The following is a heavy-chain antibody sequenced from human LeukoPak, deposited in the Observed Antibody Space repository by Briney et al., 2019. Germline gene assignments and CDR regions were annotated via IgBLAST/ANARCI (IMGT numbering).Heavy chain of an antibody. V-gene: IGHV3-74*01. CDR1: GFTFSTYT. CDR2: INNDGRDT. Sequence: GGSLRLSCAASGFTFSTYTIHWVRQVPGKGLMWVSRINNDGRDTTYADSVKGRFTISRDNAKNSLYLQMNSLRAEDTAFYYCAINGGGDSGYGNFDYWGQGSLVAVSS. CDR3: AINGGGDSGYGNFDY. J-gene: IGHJ4*02. D-gene: IGHD5-12*01.